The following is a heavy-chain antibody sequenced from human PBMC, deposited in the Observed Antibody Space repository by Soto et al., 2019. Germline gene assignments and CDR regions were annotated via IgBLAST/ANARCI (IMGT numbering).Heavy chain of an antibody. J-gene: IGHJ5*02. Sequence: QVQLVQSGAEVKKPGSSVKVSCKASGGTFSSYTISWVRQAPGQGLEWMGRIIPILGIANYAQKFQGRVTITADKSTSTAHMELSSLRSEATAVYFCASVGPGRGAARRGWFYPWGQGTLVTVSS. CDR1: GGTFSSYT. CDR2: IIPILGIA. V-gene: IGHV1-69*02. CDR3: ASVGPGRGAARRGWFYP. D-gene: IGHD6-6*01.